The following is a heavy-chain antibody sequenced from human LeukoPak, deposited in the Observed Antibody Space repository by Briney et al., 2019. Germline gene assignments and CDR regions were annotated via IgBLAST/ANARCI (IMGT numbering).Heavy chain of an antibody. D-gene: IGHD4-17*01. V-gene: IGHV3-53*01. CDR3: ARDLMTTVTTIPFDM. CDR2: IYSDNT. J-gene: IGHJ3*02. CDR1: GFTVSSNS. Sequence: GGSLRLSCTVSGFTVSSNSMSWVRQAPGKGLEWVSFIYSDNTHYSDSVKGRFTISRDNSKNTLYLQMNSLRAEDTAVYYCARDLMTTVTTIPFDMWGQGTMATVSS.